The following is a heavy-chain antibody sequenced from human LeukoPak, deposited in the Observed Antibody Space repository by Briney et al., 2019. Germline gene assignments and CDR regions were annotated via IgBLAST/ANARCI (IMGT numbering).Heavy chain of an antibody. V-gene: IGHV3-53*01. CDR1: GFTVSSNY. D-gene: IGHD3-3*01. Sequence: GSLRLSCAASGFTVSSNYMSWVRQAPGKGLEWVSVIYSGGSTYYADSVKGRFTISRDNSKNTLYLQMNSLRAEDTAVYYCARFWSGYTVPVHYHFDYWGQGTLVTVSS. CDR2: IYSGGST. CDR3: ARFWSGYTVPVHYHFDY. J-gene: IGHJ4*02.